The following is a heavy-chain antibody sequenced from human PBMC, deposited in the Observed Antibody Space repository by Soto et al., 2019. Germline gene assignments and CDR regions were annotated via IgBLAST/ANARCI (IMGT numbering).Heavy chain of an antibody. CDR1: GFTFSNYG. V-gene: IGHV3-23*01. CDR3: AKGRGEMNWANYYGLDA. D-gene: IGHD7-27*01. CDR2: ISGSGSST. Sequence: EVQLLESGGGVVQPGGSLRLPCAASGFTFSNYGMSWVRQVPGKGLEWVSCISGSGSSTDYADSVKGRFTISRDNSNKLLFLQMNSLRAEDTAKYYCAKGRGEMNWANYYGLDAWGQGTTVTVSS. J-gene: IGHJ6*02.